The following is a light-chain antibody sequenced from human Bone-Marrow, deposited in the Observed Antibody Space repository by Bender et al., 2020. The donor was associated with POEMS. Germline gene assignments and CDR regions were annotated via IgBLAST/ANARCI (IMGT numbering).Light chain of an antibody. CDR1: NSNIGTNA. V-gene: IGLV1-44*01. CDR2: SDN. CDR3: GAWDAGLSGGV. Sequence: QSVLTQPPSSSVTPGQRVTISCSGSNSNIGTNAVNCSQQFPGTAPKLLIYSDNHRPSGVPDRFYAFKSGTSASLAISGLQSEDEADYYWGAWDAGLSGGVFGGGTKLTVL. J-gene: IGLJ3*02.